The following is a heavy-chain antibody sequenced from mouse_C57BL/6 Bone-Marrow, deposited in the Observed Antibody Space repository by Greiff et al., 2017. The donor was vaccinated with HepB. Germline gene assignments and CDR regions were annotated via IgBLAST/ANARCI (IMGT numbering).Heavy chain of an antibody. D-gene: IGHD3-2*02. CDR2: ISYDGSN. J-gene: IGHJ3*01. CDR1: GYSITSGYY. V-gene: IGHV3-6*01. CDR3: AREDSSGYLPY. Sequence: DVQLQESGPGLVKPSQSLSLTCSVTGYSITSGYYWNWIRQFPGNKLEWMGYISYDGSNNYNPSLKNRISITRDTSKNQFFLKLNSVTTEDTATYYCAREDSSGYLPYWGQGTLVTVSA.